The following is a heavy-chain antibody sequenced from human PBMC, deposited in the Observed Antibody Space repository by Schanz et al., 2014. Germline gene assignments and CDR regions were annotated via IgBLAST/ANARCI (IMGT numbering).Heavy chain of an antibody. CDR1: GYTLSKLS. D-gene: IGHD3-10*01. J-gene: IGHJ6*02. V-gene: IGHV1-24*01. CDR2: LDLEDGEI. CDR3: ATAEDASGSYGLPACGV. Sequence: QVQLVQSGAEVKKPGASVKVSCKASGYTLSKLSIHWVRQAPGKGLEWMGGLDLEDGEIVYAEQLKGRVTMTEDTSTDTAYMELSSLRSQDTAVYYCATAEDASGSYGLPACGVWGQGTTVIVSS.